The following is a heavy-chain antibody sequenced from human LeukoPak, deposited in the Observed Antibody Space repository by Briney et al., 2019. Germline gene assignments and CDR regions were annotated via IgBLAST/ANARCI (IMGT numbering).Heavy chain of an antibody. D-gene: IGHD1-26*01. CDR3: ARWSGSHPVLN. Sequence: KPSETLSLTCTVSGGSISSYYWSWIRQPPGKGLEWIGYIYYSGGTNYNPSLKSRVTISVDTSKNQFSLKLSSVTAADTAVYFCARWSGSHPVLNWGQGTLVTVSS. CDR2: IYYSGGT. V-gene: IGHV4-59*01. CDR1: GGSISSYY. J-gene: IGHJ4*02.